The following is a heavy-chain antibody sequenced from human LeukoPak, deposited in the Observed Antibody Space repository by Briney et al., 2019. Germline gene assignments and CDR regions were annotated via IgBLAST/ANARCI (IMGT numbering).Heavy chain of an antibody. CDR3: ARSGSTPRYYYYYYMDV. D-gene: IGHD1-26*01. Sequence: GGSLRLSCAASGFTFSSYAMHWVRQAPGKGLEWVAVISYDGSNKYYADSVKGRFTISRDNSKNTLYLQMNSLRAEDTAVYYCARSGSTPRYYYYYYMDVWGKGTTVTVSS. CDR1: GFTFSSYA. J-gene: IGHJ6*03. V-gene: IGHV3-30-3*01. CDR2: ISYDGSNK.